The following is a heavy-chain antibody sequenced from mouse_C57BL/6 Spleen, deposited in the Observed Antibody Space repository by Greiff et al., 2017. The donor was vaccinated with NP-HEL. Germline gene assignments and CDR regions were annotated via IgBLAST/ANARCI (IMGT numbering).Heavy chain of an antibody. CDR3: AKNWDVDY. V-gene: IGHV1-22*01. D-gene: IGHD4-1*01. J-gene: IGHJ2*01. CDR1: GYTFTDYN. CDR2: INPNNGGT. Sequence: EVKLVESGPELVKPGASVKMSCKASGYTFTDYNMHWVKQSHGKSLEWIGYINPNNGGTSYNQKFKGKATLTVNKSSSTAYMELRSLTSEDSAVYYCAKNWDVDYWGQGTTLTVSS.